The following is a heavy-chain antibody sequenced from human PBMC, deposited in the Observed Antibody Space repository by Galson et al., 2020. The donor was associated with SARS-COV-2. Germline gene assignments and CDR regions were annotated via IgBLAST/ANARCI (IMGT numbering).Heavy chain of an antibody. CDR2: ISYDGSNK. D-gene: IGHD3-10*01. Sequence: GESLKISCAASGFTFSSYGMHWVRQAPGKGLEWVAVISYDGSNKYYADSVKGRFTISRDNSKNTLYLQMNSLRAEDTAVYYCAKVRAVGGGYVEWAFDDWGQGTRVTGSS. CDR3: AKVRAVGGGYVEWAFDD. CDR1: GFTFSSYG. V-gene: IGHV3-30*18. J-gene: IGHJ4*02.